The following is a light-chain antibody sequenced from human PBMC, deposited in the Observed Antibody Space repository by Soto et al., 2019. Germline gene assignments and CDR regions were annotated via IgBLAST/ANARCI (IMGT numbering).Light chain of an antibody. CDR2: DVS. V-gene: IGLV2-11*01. CDR1: SSDVGGYNY. CDR3: CSYAGSVL. J-gene: IGLJ2*01. Sequence: QSALTQPRLVSGSPGQSVTISCTGTSSDVGGYNYVSWYQQHPGKAPNLMIYDVSQRPSGVPDRFSGSKSGNTASLTISGIQAEDEADYYCCSYAGSVLFGGGTKLTVL.